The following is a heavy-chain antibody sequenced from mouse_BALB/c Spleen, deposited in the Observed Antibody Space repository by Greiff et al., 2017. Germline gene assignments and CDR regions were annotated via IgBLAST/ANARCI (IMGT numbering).Heavy chain of an antibody. V-gene: IGHV5-12-2*01. J-gene: IGHJ2*01. D-gene: IGHD1-1*01. CDR2: ISNGGGST. CDR1: GFTFSSYT. CDR3: ARQGYYGSLDY. Sequence: DVKLVESGGGLVQPGGSLKLSCAASGFTFSSYTMSWVRQTPEKRLEWVAYISNGGGSTYYPDTVKGRFTISRDNAKNTLYLQMSSLKSEDTAMYYCARQGYYGSLDYWGQGTTLTVSS.